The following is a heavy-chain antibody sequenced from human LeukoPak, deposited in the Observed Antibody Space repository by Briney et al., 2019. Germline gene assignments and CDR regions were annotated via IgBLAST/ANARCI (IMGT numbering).Heavy chain of an antibody. CDR2: IYSDDTT. J-gene: IGHJ4*02. CDR1: GFTVSGNY. D-gene: IGHD2-15*01. V-gene: IGHV3-53*01. CDR3: ARDHEEYCSGGSCSRFDY. Sequence: QTGGSLRLSCAVSGFTVSGNYMSWIRQAPGKGLEWVSLIYSDDTTLYADSVKGRFTISRDISKNTLYLQMSSLRAEDTAVYYCARDHEEYCSGGSCSRFDYWGQGTLVTVSS.